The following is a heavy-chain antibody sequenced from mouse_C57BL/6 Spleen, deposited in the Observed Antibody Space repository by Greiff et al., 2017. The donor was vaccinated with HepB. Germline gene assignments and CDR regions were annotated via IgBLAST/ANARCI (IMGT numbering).Heavy chain of an antibody. CDR3: AKGGSNYALAY. D-gene: IGHD2-5*01. CDR1: GYTFTSYG. J-gene: IGHJ3*01. V-gene: IGHV1-81*01. CDR2: IYPRSGNT. Sequence: VQLQQSGAELARPGASVKLSCKASGYTFTSYGISWVKQRTGQGLEWIGEIYPRSGNTYYNEKFKGKATLTADKSSSTAYMELCSLTSEDSAVYFCAKGGSNYALAYWGQGTLVTVSA.